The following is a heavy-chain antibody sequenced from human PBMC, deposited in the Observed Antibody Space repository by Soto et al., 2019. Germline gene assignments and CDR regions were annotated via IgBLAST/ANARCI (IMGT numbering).Heavy chain of an antibody. J-gene: IGHJ6*04. CDR1: GYIFTSYF. D-gene: IGHD6-19*01. Sequence: GDSLNISCKFSGYIFTSYFIFFVRQMPGKFLEWMGIIYPGDSDTRYIPSFQGHVTISADKYISTAYLQWSSLKASDTAMYYCARHEWAEMQWMVRGMDVWGKGNTVNVSS. CDR3: ARHEWAEMQWMVRGMDV. CDR2: IYPGDSDT. V-gene: IGHV5-51*01.